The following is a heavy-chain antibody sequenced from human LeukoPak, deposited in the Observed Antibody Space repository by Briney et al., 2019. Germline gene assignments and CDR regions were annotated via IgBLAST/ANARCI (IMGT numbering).Heavy chain of an antibody. CDR1: GGSIISYH. CDR3: AREDSAAYCTSTSCYGSDH. Sequence: SETLSLTCTVSGGSIISYHWSWIRQPAGKGLEWIGRIYTGGTTNYNPSLNSRVTISVDKSKSQFSLKLSSVTAADTAMYYCAREDSAAYCTSTSCYGSDHWGQGILVTVSS. CDR2: IYTGGTT. J-gene: IGHJ4*02. V-gene: IGHV4-4*07. D-gene: IGHD2-2*01.